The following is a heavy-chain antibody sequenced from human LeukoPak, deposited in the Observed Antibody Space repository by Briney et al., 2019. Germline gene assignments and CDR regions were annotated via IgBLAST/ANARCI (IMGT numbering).Heavy chain of an antibody. V-gene: IGHV3-64*01. CDR2: ISSNGRRT. J-gene: IGHJ4*02. D-gene: IGHD6-19*01. CDR3: ARVDYGSGCDS. Sequence: PGGSLRLSCAASGFTFSSYSMHWVRQAPGKGLEFVSAISSNGRRTYYANSVKGRFTSSRDISKNTLYLQMGSLRAEDMAVYYCARVDYGSGCDSWGQGTLVTVSS. CDR1: GFTFSSYS.